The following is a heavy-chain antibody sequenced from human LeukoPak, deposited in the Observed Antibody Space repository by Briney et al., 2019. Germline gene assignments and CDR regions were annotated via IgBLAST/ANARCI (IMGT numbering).Heavy chain of an antibody. CDR1: GGSFSGYY. CDR3: ARAAYYDFWNAQSKRYFDL. J-gene: IGHJ2*01. CDR2: INHSGST. Sequence: SETLSLTCAVYGGSFSGYYWSWIRQPPGKGLEWIGEINHSGSTNYNPSLKSRVTISVDTSKNQFSLKLSSVTAADTAVYYCARAAYYDFWNAQSKRYFDLWGRGILVAVSS. V-gene: IGHV4-34*01. D-gene: IGHD3-3*01.